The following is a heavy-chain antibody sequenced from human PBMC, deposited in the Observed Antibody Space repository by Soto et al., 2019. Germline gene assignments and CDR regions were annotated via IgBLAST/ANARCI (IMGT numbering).Heavy chain of an antibody. Sequence: ASVKVSCKASGYTFTSYYMHWVRQAPGQGLEWMGIINPSGGSTSYAQKFQGRVTMTRDTSTSTVYMELSSLRSEDTAVYYCARSSSSPWGIWDYYDSSGYYILWGQGTLVTVSS. CDR1: GYTFTSYY. CDR2: INPSGGST. J-gene: IGHJ4*02. V-gene: IGHV1-46*01. CDR3: ARSSSSPWGIWDYYDSSGYYIL. D-gene: IGHD3-22*01.